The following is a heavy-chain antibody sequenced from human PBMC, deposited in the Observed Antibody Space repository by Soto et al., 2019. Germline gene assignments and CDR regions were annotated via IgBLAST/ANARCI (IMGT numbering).Heavy chain of an antibody. Sequence: PSETLSLTCTVSCGSISSSSYYWGWIRQPPGKGLEWIGSIYYSGSTYYNPSLKSRVTISVDTSKNQFSLKLSSVTAADTAVYYCARPSPRYCSGGSCLEFPDAFDIWGQGTMVT. J-gene: IGHJ3*02. V-gene: IGHV4-39*01. CDR3: ARPSPRYCSGGSCLEFPDAFDI. CDR1: CGSISSSSYY. CDR2: IYYSGST. D-gene: IGHD2-15*01.